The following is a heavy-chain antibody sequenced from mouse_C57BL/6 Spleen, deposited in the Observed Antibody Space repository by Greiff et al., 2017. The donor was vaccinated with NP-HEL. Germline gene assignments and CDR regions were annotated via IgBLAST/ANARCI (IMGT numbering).Heavy chain of an antibody. CDR1: GYSITSGYY. Sequence: VQLKESGPGLVKPSQSLSLTCSVTGYSITSGYYWNWIRQFPGNKLEWMGYISYDGSNNYNPSLKNRISITRYTSKNQFFLKLNSVTTEDTATYYCARGAGNYFDYWGQGTTLTVSS. CDR3: ARGAGNYFDY. V-gene: IGHV3-6*01. CDR2: ISYDGSN. D-gene: IGHD4-1*01. J-gene: IGHJ2*01.